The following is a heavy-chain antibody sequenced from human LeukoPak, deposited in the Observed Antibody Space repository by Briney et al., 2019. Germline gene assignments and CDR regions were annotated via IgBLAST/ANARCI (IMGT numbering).Heavy chain of an antibody. CDR3: ARDIYGSSWYGLFDY. Sequence: PSETLSLTCTVSGGSISSSSYYWGWIRQPPGKGLEWIGSIYYSGSTYYNPSLKSRVTMSVDTSKNQFSLKLTSVTAADTAVYYCARDIYGSSWYGLFDYWGQGILVTVS. CDR1: GGSISSSSYY. D-gene: IGHD6-13*01. V-gene: IGHV4-39*07. CDR2: IYYSGST. J-gene: IGHJ4*02.